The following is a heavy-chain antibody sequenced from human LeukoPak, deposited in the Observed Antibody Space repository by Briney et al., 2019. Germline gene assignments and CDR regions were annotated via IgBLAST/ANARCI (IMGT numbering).Heavy chain of an antibody. CDR1: GGTFSSYA. J-gene: IGHJ4*02. V-gene: IGHV1-69*04. Sequence: SVKVSCKASGGTFSSYAISWVRQAPGQGLEWMGRIIPILGIANYAQKFQGGVTITADKSTSTAYMELSSLRSEDTAVYYCARPNYYDSSGYYESFDYWGQGTLVTVSS. CDR3: ARPNYYDSSGYYESFDY. CDR2: IIPILGIA. D-gene: IGHD3-22*01.